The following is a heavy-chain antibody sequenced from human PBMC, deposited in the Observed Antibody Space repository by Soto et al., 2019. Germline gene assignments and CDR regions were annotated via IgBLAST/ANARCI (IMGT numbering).Heavy chain of an antibody. V-gene: IGHV1-69*02. CDR2: IIPILGIA. D-gene: IGHD6-13*01. J-gene: IGHJ6*02. Sequence: SVKVSCTASGGTFSSYTISWVRQAPGQGLEWMGRIIPILGIANYAQKFQGRVTITADESTSTAYMELSSLRSEDTAVYYCAKNIAAAGKTLDYYYYYGMDVWGQGTTVTVSS. CDR3: AKNIAAAGKTLDYYYYYGMDV. CDR1: GGTFSSYT.